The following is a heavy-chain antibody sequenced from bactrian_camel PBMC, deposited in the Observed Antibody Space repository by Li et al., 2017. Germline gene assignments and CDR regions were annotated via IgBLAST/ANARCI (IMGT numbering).Heavy chain of an antibody. J-gene: IGHJ4*01. CDR1: GLSWRECD. CDR2: ISGRGGP. V-gene: IGHV3S55*01. D-gene: IGHD7*01. Sequence: VQLVESGGGSVQAGGSLRLSCTVPGLSWRECDVDWYRQAAGEQREWVSGISGRGGPAYATSVEGRFTISKDKAKNTLYLQLDSLSTEDTATYYCAKGRPRLGLVAADLDRGQGTQVTVS. CDR3: AKGRPRLGLVAADLD.